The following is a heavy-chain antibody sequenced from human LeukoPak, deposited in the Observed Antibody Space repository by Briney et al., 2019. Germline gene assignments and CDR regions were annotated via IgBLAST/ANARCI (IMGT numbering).Heavy chain of an antibody. CDR3: ARALLLWFGPLDY. V-gene: IGHV3-23*01. J-gene: IGHJ4*02. CDR2: ITKSGDQT. D-gene: IGHD3-10*01. CDR1: GITFSNSA. Sequence: GGSLRLSCVPSGITFSNSALSWVRQAPGKGLEWVSTITKSGDQTHYADSVKGRFTISRDNSKNTLYLQMNSLRAEDTAVYYCARALLLWFGPLDYWGQGTLVTVSS.